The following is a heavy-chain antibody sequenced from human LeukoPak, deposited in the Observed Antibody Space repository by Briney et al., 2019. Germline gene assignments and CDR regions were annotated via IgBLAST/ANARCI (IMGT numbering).Heavy chain of an antibody. J-gene: IGHJ4*02. CDR3: AKESRYCSSTSCYFDY. D-gene: IGHD2-2*01. V-gene: IGHV3-23*01. CDR2: ISGSGGST. CDR1: GFPFRSYA. Sequence: GRSLRLSCAASGFPFRSYAMSWVRQAPGKGLEWVSAISGSGGSTYYADSVKGRFTISRDNSKNTLYLQMNSLRAEDTAVYYCAKESRYCSSTSCYFDYWGQGTLVTVSS.